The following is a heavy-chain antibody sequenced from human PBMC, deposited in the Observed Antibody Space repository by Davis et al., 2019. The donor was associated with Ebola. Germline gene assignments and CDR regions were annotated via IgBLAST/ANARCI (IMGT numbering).Heavy chain of an antibody. CDR3: ARQQLALFFDP. CDR2: INHSGST. Sequence: SETLSLTCAVYGGSFSGYYSSWIRQPPGKGLAWVGAINHSGSTNYNPSLKSRVTISVDTSKNQFSLKLSSVTAADTAVYYCARQQLALFFDPWGQGTLVTVSS. CDR1: GGSFSGYY. D-gene: IGHD6-6*01. J-gene: IGHJ5*02. V-gene: IGHV4-34*01.